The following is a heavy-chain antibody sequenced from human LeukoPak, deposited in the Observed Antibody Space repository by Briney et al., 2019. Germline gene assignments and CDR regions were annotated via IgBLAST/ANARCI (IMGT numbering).Heavy chain of an antibody. CDR1: GFTFSSYW. V-gene: IGHV3-7*01. D-gene: IGHD2-2*02. J-gene: IGHJ4*02. Sequence: PGGSLRLSCAASGFTFSSYWMSWVRQAPGKGLEWVANIKQDGSEKYYVDSVKGRFTISRDNAKNSLYLQMNSLRAEDTAVYYCARVYCSSTSCYTFNFDYWGQGTLVTVSS. CDR3: ARVYCSSTSCYTFNFDY. CDR2: IKQDGSEK.